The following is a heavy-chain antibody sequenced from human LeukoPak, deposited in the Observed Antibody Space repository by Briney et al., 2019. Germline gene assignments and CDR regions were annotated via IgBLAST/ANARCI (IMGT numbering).Heavy chain of an antibody. J-gene: IGHJ6*03. D-gene: IGHD2-2*01. V-gene: IGHV3-30*02. CDR1: GFSFSSFA. CDR2: IWYGGSNK. Sequence: GGSLRLSCLASGFSFSSFAMHWVRQTPGKGLEWVAVIWYGGSNKYYADSVKGRFTISRDNSKNTLYLQMNSLRAEDTAVYYCAKDRCGSTSCYYMDVWGKGTTVTVSS. CDR3: AKDRCGSTSCYYMDV.